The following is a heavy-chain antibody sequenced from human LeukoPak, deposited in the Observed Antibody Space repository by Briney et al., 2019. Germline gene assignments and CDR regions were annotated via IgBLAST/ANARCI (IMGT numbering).Heavy chain of an antibody. J-gene: IGHJ4*02. CDR2: IKQDGSDK. Sequence: PGGSLRISCAAPGFTFYNYWMSWVRQAPGKGLEWVARIKQDGSDKNYVDSVKGRFTISRDNAKSSLYLQMNSLRAEDTALYYCARDPSGYDYFDYWGQGNLVTVSS. CDR1: GFTFYNYW. D-gene: IGHD5-12*01. V-gene: IGHV3-7*05. CDR3: ARDPSGYDYFDY.